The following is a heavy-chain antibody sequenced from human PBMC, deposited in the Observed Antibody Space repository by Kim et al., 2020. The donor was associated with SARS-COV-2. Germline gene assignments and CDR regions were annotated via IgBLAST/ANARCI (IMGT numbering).Heavy chain of an antibody. Sequence: GGSLRLSCAASGFIYNDYAMHWVRQSPGKGLEWVSGISRDSDGMSYADSVKGRFTISRDNTKNSLYLQMNSLRPADTAFYYCAKDRWTEYYSSSGFDYWGQATLVTVSS. D-gene: IGHD3-10*01. CDR2: ISRDSDGM. CDR1: GFIYNDYA. J-gene: IGHJ4*02. CDR3: AKDRWTEYYSSSGFDY. V-gene: IGHV3-9*01.